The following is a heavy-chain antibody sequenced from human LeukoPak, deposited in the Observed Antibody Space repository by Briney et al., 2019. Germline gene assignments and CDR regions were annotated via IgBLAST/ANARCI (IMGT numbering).Heavy chain of an antibody. CDR2: ISAYNGNT. CDR1: GYTFTSYG. J-gene: IGHJ5*02. D-gene: IGHD2-2*01. V-gene: IGHV1-18*01. CDR3: ARDRGYCSSTSCYGGHWFDP. Sequence: ASVKVSCKASGYTFTSYGISWVRQAPGQGLEWMGWISAYNGNTNYAQKLQGRVTMTTDTSTSTAYMELRSLRSDDTAVYYCARDRGYCSSTSCYGGHWFDPWGQGTLVTVSS.